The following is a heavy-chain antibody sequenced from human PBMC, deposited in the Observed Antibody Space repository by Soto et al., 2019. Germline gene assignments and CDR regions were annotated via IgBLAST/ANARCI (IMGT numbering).Heavy chain of an antibody. V-gene: IGHV4-34*01. Sequence: SETLSLTCAVYGGSFGASFGGYYWSWIRQPPGKGLEWMGEIIHSGSTNYNPSLKSRVTISVDTSKNQFSLKLSSVTAADTAVYYCTRGRIKMDVWGKGTSVTVS. CDR2: IIHSGST. J-gene: IGHJ6*03. CDR3: TRGRIKMDV. CDR1: GGSFGASFGGYY. D-gene: IGHD2-15*01.